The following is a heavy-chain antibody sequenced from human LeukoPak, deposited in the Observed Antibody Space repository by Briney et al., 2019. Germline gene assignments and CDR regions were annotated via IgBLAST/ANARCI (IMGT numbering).Heavy chain of an antibody. D-gene: IGHD2-2*01. CDR3: VSFYETY. Sequence: GGSPRLSCAASGNYWMHWVRQAPGKGLVWVSHINGDGSWTTYADSVKGRFTISKDNAKNTVYLQMNNLRAEDTAVYYCVSFYETYWGRGTLVTVSS. J-gene: IGHJ4*02. V-gene: IGHV3-74*01. CDR2: INGDGSWT. CDR1: GNYW.